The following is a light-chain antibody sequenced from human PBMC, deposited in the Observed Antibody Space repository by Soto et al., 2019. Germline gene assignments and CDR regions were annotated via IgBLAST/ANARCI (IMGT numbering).Light chain of an antibody. CDR3: QQRSNWPPRLT. V-gene: IGKV3-11*01. Sequence: EIVLTQSPATLSLSPGERATLSCRASQRFWSYLAWYQQKPGQAPRLLIYDASNRATGIPARFSGSGSGTDFTLTISSLEPEDFAVYYCQQRSNWPPRLTFGGGTKVEIK. J-gene: IGKJ4*01. CDR1: QRFWSY. CDR2: DAS.